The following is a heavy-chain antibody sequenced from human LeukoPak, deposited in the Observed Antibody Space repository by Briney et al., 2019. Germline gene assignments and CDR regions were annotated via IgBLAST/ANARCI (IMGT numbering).Heavy chain of an antibody. J-gene: IGHJ5*02. V-gene: IGHV4-34*01. Sequence: PSETLSLTCAVYGGSFSGYYWSWIRQPPGKGLEWIGEITHSGSTNYNPSLKSRVTISVDTSKNQFSLKLSSVTAADTAVYYCARDMTTWWYNWFDPWGQGTLVTASS. CDR1: GGSFSGYY. CDR2: ITHSGST. D-gene: IGHD4-11*01. CDR3: ARDMTTWWYNWFDP.